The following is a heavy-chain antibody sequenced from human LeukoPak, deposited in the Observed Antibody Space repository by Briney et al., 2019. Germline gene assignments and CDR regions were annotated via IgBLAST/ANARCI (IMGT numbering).Heavy chain of an antibody. V-gene: IGHV3-30*18. J-gene: IGHJ6*03. CDR3: AKDDHYSHYYYYYYMDV. Sequence: GGSLRLSCAASGFTFSSYGMHWVRQAPGKGLEWVAVISYDGSNKYYADSVKGRFTISRDNSKNTLYLQMNSLRAEDTAVYYCAKDDHYSHYYYYYYMDVWGKGTTVTVSS. CDR2: ISYDGSNK. D-gene: IGHD4-11*01. CDR1: GFTFSSYG.